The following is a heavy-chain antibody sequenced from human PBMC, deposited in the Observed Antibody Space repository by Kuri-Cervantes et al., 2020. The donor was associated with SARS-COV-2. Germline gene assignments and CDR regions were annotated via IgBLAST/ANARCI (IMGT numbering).Heavy chain of an antibody. CDR3: AGGVATLLGFDY. J-gene: IGHJ4*02. Sequence: GESLKISCAASGFTFSNYAMTWVRQALGKGLDWVSTITGGGGNTYYADSVRGRLTISRDNSKNTLYLQIHSLRAEDTAVYYCAGGVATLLGFDYWGQGTLVTVAS. CDR1: GFTFSNYA. D-gene: IGHD1-26*01. V-gene: IGHV3-23*01. CDR2: ITGGGGNT.